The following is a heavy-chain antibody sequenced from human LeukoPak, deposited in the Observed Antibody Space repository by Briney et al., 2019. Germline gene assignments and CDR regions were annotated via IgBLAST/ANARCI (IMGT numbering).Heavy chain of an antibody. CDR2: IVVGSGNT. V-gene: IGHV1-58*01. D-gene: IGHD1-1*01. Sequence: GASVKVSCKASGFTFTSSAVQWVRQARGQRLEWIEWIVVGSGNTNYAQKFQERVTITRDMSTSTAYMELSSLRSEDTAVYYCAAAAHTNGDAFDIWGQGTMVTVSS. CDR1: GFTFTSSA. CDR3: AAAAHTNGDAFDI. J-gene: IGHJ3*02.